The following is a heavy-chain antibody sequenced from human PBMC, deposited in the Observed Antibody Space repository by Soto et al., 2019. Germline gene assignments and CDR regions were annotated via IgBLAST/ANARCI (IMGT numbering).Heavy chain of an antibody. CDR1: GFTFYTYE. V-gene: IGHV3-48*03. CDR2: ISSSGSTT. CDR3: ATRSGGGGAFDF. J-gene: IGHJ3*01. Sequence: EVQLVESGGGLVQPGGSLRLSCAASGFTFYTYEMNWVRQAPGKGLEWVSYISSSGSTTYYADSVKGRFTISRDNAKNSLYLQMNSQRAEDTAIYYCATRSGGGGAFDFWGQGTMVTVSS. D-gene: IGHD3-10*01.